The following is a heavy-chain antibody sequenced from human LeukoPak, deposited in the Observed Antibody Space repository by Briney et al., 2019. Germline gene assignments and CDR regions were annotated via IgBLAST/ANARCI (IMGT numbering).Heavy chain of an antibody. Sequence: SQTLSLTCTVSGGSVSSGGYYWVWIRQRPGKGLEWIGYIYYTGSTSYNPSLKSRLTIAVDTSKNQFSLKLSSVTAADTAVYYCARGKPRYCSSTSCYLFDYWGQGTLVTVSS. CDR2: IYYTGST. V-gene: IGHV4-31*03. J-gene: IGHJ4*02. D-gene: IGHD2-2*01. CDR1: GGSVSSGGYY. CDR3: ARGKPRYCSSTSCYLFDY.